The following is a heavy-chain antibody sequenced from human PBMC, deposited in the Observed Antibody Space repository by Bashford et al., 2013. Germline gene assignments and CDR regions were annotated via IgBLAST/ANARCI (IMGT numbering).Heavy chain of an antibody. CDR2: IKQDGSEK. J-gene: IGHJ5*02. D-gene: IGHD3-16*01. Sequence: VRQAPGKGLEWVASIKQDGSEKYYVDSAKGRFTISRDNAKNSLYLQMNSLRAEDTAVYYCAARWGTYKNPWGQGTLVTVSS. V-gene: IGHV3-7*01. CDR3: AARWGTYKNP.